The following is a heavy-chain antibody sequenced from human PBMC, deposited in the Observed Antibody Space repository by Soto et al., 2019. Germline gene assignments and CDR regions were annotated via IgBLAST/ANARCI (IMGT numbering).Heavy chain of an antibody. Sequence: PGGSLRLSCSVSGFTFSRFGMHWVRQAPGKGLEWVALISHDGNIKYYSDSVRGRFTISRDNSRTTLFLQMNSLGPEDTAIYFCAKTIVPAAMWPSDYGGLGTLVTVSS. V-gene: IGHV3-30*18. CDR3: AKTIVPAAMWPSDY. J-gene: IGHJ4*02. CDR2: ISHDGNIK. D-gene: IGHD2-2*01. CDR1: GFTFSRFG.